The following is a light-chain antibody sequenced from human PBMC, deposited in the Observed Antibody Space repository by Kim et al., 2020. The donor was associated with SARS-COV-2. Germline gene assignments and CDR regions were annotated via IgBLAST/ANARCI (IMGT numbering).Light chain of an antibody. CDR2: DVS. Sequence: QSALTQPASVSGSPGQSFTISCTGTSSDVGGYNYVSWYQQHTSKAPKLMIYDVSNRPSGVSNRFSGSKSGTTASLTISRIQAEDEAVYYCSSSTISSTWVFGGRTQLTVL. CDR1: SSDVGGYNY. J-gene: IGLJ3*02. CDR3: SSSTISSTWV. V-gene: IGLV2-14*03.